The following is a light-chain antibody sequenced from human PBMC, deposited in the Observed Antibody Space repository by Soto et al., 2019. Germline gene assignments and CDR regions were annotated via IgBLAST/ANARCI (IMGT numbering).Light chain of an antibody. V-gene: IGLV2-14*01. CDR3: TSYTSSSTDV. CDR1: SSDVGGYNY. Sequence: QSVLTQPASVSGSPGQSITISCTGTSSDVGGYNYVSWYQQHPGKAPKLMIYEVSNRPSGVSNRFSGSKSGNTASLTSSGRQAEDEADYYCTSYTSSSTDVCGTGTKGTGL. CDR2: EVS. J-gene: IGLJ1*01.